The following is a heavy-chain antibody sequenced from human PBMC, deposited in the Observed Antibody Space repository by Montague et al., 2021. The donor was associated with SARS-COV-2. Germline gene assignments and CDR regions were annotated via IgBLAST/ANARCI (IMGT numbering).Heavy chain of an antibody. D-gene: IGHD3-9*01. CDR1: GFTFSSYA. Sequence: SRRLSCAASGFTFSSYAMHWVRQAPGKGLEWVAVISYDGSNKYYADSVKGRFTISRDNSKNTLYLQMNSLRAEDTAVYYCARGYDILTGYLYFDYWGQGTLVTVSS. J-gene: IGHJ4*02. CDR3: ARGYDILTGYLYFDY. V-gene: IGHV3-30-3*01. CDR2: ISYDGSNK.